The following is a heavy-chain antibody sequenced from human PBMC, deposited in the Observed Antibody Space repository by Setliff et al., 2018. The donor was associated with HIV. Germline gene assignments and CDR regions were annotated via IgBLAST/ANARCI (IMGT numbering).Heavy chain of an antibody. Sequence: GGSLRLSCASSGFTFSTYSMIWVRQAPGKGLEWVSYISSSSSITYYPDSVKGRFTISRDNAKNSLYLQMNSLRAEDIAVYYCASIEVHRGWGQGTLVTVSS. CDR1: GFTFSTYS. V-gene: IGHV3-48*01. D-gene: IGHD1-1*01. J-gene: IGHJ4*02. CDR3: ASIEVHRG. CDR2: ISSSSSIT.